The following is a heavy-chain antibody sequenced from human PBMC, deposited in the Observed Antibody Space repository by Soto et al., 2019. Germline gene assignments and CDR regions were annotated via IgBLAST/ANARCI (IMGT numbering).Heavy chain of an antibody. CDR3: AKGSPFYCSSTSCYQYYYMDV. Sequence: GGSLRLSCAASGFTFSSNAMHWVRQAPGKGLEWVSAISGSGGSTYYADSVKGRFTISRDNSKNTLYLQMNSLRAEDTAVYYCAKGSPFYCSSTSCYQYYYMDVWGKGTTVTVSS. J-gene: IGHJ6*03. CDR1: GFTFSSNA. V-gene: IGHV3-23*01. CDR2: ISGSGGST. D-gene: IGHD2-2*01.